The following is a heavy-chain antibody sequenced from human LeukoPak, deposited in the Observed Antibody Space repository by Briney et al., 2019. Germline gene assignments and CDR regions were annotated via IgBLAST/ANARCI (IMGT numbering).Heavy chain of an antibody. Sequence: ASVKVSCKASGYTFTRHYMNWVRQAPGQGLEWMGKINPSSGGTGYAQKFQGRVTMTRDTSTSTVYMELTSLRSEDTAVYYCARDGLYCTNGVCSSDIWGQGTLVTVSS. CDR3: ARDGLYCTNGVCSSDI. J-gene: IGHJ3*02. D-gene: IGHD2-8*01. V-gene: IGHV1-46*01. CDR1: GYTFTRHY. CDR2: INPSSGGT.